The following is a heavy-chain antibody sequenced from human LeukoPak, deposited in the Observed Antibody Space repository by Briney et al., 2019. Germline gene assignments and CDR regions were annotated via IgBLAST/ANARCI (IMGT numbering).Heavy chain of an antibody. Sequence: GRSLRLSCAASGFTFSSYGMHWVRQAPGKGLEWVAVISYDGSNKYYADSVKGRFTISRDNSKNTLYLQMNSLRAEDTAVYYCARPSRSIVGATGAFDIWGQGTMVTVSS. CDR1: GFTFSSYG. CDR2: ISYDGSNK. V-gene: IGHV3-30*03. CDR3: ARPSRSIVGATGAFDI. J-gene: IGHJ3*02. D-gene: IGHD1-26*01.